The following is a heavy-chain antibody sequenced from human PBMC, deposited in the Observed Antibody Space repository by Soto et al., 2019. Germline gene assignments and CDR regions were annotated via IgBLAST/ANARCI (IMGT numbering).Heavy chain of an antibody. Sequence: SETLSLTCAVSGGSISSSNWWNWVRQPPGKGLEWIGEIHHSGSTNYNPSLKSRVTISVDKSKNQFSLKLDSVTAADTAVYYCARVRQGCSSTSCYFDPWGQGTLVTVSS. D-gene: IGHD2-2*01. CDR1: GGSISSSNW. V-gene: IGHV4-4*02. J-gene: IGHJ5*02. CDR3: ARVRQGCSSTSCYFDP. CDR2: IHHSGST.